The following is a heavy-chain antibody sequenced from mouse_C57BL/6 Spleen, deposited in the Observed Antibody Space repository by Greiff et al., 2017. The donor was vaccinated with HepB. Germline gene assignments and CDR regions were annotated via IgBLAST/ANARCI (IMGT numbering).Heavy chain of an antibody. J-gene: IGHJ2*01. Sequence: EVMLVESGGDLVKPGGSLKLSCAASGFTFSSYGMSWVRQTPDKRLEWVATISSGGSYTYYPDSVKGRFTISRDNAKNTLYLQMSSLKSEDTAMYYCARHGAQEYFDYWGQGTTLTVSS. V-gene: IGHV5-6*01. CDR3: ARHGAQEYFDY. CDR1: GFTFSSYG. CDR2: ISSGGSYT. D-gene: IGHD3-2*02.